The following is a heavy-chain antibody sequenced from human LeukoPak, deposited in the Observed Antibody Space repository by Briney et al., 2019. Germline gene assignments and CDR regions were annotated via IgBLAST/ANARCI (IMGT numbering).Heavy chain of an antibody. J-gene: IGHJ3*02. CDR1: GGTFSSYA. Sequence: SVKVSCKASGGTFSSYAISWVRQAPGQGLEWMGRIIPILGIANYAQKFQGRVTIIADKSTSTAYMELSSLRSEDTAVYYCASGWDIVVVVAATHDAFDIWGQGTMVTVSS. D-gene: IGHD2-15*01. CDR3: ASGWDIVVVVAATHDAFDI. V-gene: IGHV1-69*04. CDR2: IIPILGIA.